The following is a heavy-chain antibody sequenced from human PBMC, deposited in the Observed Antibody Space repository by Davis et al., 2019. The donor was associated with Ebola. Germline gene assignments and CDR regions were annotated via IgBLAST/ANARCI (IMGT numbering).Heavy chain of an antibody. CDR1: GYTFTSYG. CDR2: ISAYNGNT. CDR3: ARPPRPIDRRYFDWLPGSPHYYMDV. D-gene: IGHD3-9*01. J-gene: IGHJ6*03. V-gene: IGHV1-18*01. Sequence: ASVKVSCKASGYTFTSYGISWVRQAPGQGLEWMGWISAYNGNTNYAQKLQGRVTMTTDTSTSTAYMELRSLRSDDTAVYYCARPPRPIDRRYFDWLPGSPHYYMDVWGKGTTVTVSS.